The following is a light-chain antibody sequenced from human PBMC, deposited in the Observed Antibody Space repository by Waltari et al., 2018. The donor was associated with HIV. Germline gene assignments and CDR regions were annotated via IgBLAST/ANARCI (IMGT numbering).Light chain of an antibody. J-gene: IGLJ3*02. CDR3: QVWDSSSDHWV. Sequence: SYVLTQPPSMSVAPGPTARISCVGNNFETNSLHWYHQKPGQAPVLVVYDDSDRPSGIPERFSGSNSGNTATLTISRVEAGDEADYYCQVWDSSSDHWVFGGGTKLTVL. V-gene: IGLV3-21*02. CDR2: DDS. CDR1: NFETNS.